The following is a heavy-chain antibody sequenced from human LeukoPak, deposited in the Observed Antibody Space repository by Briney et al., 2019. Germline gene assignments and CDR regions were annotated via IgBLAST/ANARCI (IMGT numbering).Heavy chain of an antibody. CDR1: GYTFTGYY. J-gene: IGHJ4*02. D-gene: IGHD3-10*01. Sequence: ASVKVSCKASGYTFTGYYMHWVRQAPGQGLEWMGWINPNSGGTNCAQKFQGRVTMTRDTSISTAYMELSRLRSDDTAVYYCARRLGSYYYFDYWGQGTLVTVSS. CDR2: INPNSGGT. CDR3: ARRLGSYYYFDY. V-gene: IGHV1-2*02.